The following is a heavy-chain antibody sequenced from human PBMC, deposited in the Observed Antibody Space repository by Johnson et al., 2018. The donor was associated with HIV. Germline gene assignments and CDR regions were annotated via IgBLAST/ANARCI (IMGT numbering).Heavy chain of an antibody. CDR3: ARGLGDSRVVDAYDI. CDR1: GFTFSSYA. J-gene: IGHJ3*02. Sequence: QVQLVESGGGLVQPGGSLRLSCAASGFTFSSYAMHWVRQAPGKGSALGRFTISRDNSKNTLYLQMNSLRVEDTAVYYCARGLGDSRVVDAYDIWGQGTMVTVSS. D-gene: IGHD4-17*01. V-gene: IGHV3-30*07.